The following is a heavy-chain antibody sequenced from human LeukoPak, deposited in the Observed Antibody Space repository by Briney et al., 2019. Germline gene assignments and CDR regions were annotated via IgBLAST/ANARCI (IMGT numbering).Heavy chain of an antibody. V-gene: IGHV3-30-3*01. D-gene: IGHD6-13*01. Sequence: PGGSLRLSCAASGFTFSSYAMHWVRQAPGKGLEWVALISYAGSNKYYADSVKGRFTISRDNSKNTLYLQMNSLRAEGTAVYYCAKDLGSSSWLDAFDIWGQGTMVTVSS. CDR1: GFTFSSYA. CDR3: AKDLGSSSWLDAFDI. CDR2: ISYAGSNK. J-gene: IGHJ3*02.